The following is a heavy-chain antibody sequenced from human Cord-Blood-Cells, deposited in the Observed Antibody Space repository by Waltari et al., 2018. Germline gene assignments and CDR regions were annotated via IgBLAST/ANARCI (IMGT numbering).Heavy chain of an antibody. V-gene: IGHV3-15*01. CDR1: GFTFSNAW. J-gene: IGHJ4*02. CDR3: TTDLDTMVRGVDY. Sequence: EVQLVESGGGLVKPGGSLRLTCAASGFTFSNAWLSWVRRRPGKGLEWVGRIKSKTDGGTTDYAAPVKGRFTISRDDSKNTLYLQMNSLKTEDTAVYYCTTDLDTMVRGVDYWGQGTLVTVSS. CDR2: IKSKTDGGTT. D-gene: IGHD3-10*01.